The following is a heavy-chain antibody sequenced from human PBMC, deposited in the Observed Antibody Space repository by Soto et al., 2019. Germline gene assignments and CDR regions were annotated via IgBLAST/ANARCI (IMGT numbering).Heavy chain of an antibody. Sequence: PGGSLRLSCAASGFTFSSYSMNWVRQAPGKGLEWVSSISSSSSYIYYADSVKGRFTISRDNAKNSLYLQMNSLRAEDTAVYYCARAARYCSGGSCYGTYYMDVWGKGTTVTVSS. CDR1: GFTFSSYS. J-gene: IGHJ6*03. CDR3: ARAARYCSGGSCYGTYYMDV. CDR2: ISSSSSYI. V-gene: IGHV3-21*01. D-gene: IGHD2-15*01.